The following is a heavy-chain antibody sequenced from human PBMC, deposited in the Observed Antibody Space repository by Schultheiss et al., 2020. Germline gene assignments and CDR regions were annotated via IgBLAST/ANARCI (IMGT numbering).Heavy chain of an antibody. CDR3: ASGVGAGMV. CDR2: IYYSGST. V-gene: IGHV4-39*01. CDR1: GGSISSSNW. D-gene: IGHD1-26*01. Sequence: SETLSLTCAVSGGSISSSNWWSWVRQPPGKGLEWIGSIYYSGSTYYNPSLKSRVTISVDTSKNQFSLKLSSVTAADTAVYYCASGVGAGMVWGQGTLVTVSS. J-gene: IGHJ4*02.